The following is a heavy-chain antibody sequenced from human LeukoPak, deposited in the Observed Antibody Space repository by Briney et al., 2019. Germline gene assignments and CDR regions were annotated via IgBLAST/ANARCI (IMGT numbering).Heavy chain of an antibody. V-gene: IGHV3-7*03. CDR1: GFTFSSYW. CDR3: ARDQYDTWSRRGNFDS. J-gene: IGHJ4*02. Sequence: GGSLRLSCAASGFTFSSYWMSWVRQAPGKGLEWVANIKQDGSEKNYVDSVKGRFTISRDNTKNSLYLQMNSLRVEDTAVFYCARDQYDTWSRRGNFDSWGQGTLVIVSS. CDR2: IKQDGSEK. D-gene: IGHD3-3*01.